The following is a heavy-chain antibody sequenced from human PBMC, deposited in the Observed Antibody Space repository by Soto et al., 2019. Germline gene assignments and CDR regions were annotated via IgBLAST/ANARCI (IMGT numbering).Heavy chain of an antibody. V-gene: IGHV4-38-2*02. Sequence: SETPSLTCTGSGCSISSGYYWRRIRQPPGKGLEWIGSIYHSGSTYYNPSLKSRVTISVDTSKNQFSLKLSSVTAADTAVYYCAREGSFEDVWGSPRQYYFYCWGKGTWVTV. J-gene: IGHJ4*02. CDR2: IYHSGST. CDR1: GCSISSGYY. CDR3: AREGSFEDVWGSPRQYYFYC. D-gene: IGHD3-16*01.